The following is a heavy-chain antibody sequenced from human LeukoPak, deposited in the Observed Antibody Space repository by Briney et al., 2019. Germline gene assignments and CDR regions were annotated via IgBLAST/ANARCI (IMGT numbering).Heavy chain of an antibody. Sequence: SRTLSLTCTVSGGSISSGGYYWSWIRQHPGKGLEWIGYIYFSGSTYYNPSLKSRVTISVDTSKNQFSLKLSSVTAADTAVYYCARGYCSSTSCYPVFDYWGQGTLVTVSS. J-gene: IGHJ4*02. CDR1: GGSISSGGYY. V-gene: IGHV4-31*03. D-gene: IGHD2-2*01. CDR3: ARGYCSSTSCYPVFDY. CDR2: IYFSGST.